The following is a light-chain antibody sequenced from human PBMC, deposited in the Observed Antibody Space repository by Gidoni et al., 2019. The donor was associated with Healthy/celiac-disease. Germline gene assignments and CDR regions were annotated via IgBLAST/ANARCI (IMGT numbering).Light chain of an antibody. CDR3: QQYNNRPPIT. Sequence: PATLSVSPGERATLSCRASQSVSSNLAWYQQKPGQAPRLLIYGASTRATGIPARFSGSGSGTEFTLTISSLQSEDFAVYYCQQYNNRPPITFGQGTRLEIK. CDR2: GAS. V-gene: IGKV3-15*01. J-gene: IGKJ5*01. CDR1: QSVSSN.